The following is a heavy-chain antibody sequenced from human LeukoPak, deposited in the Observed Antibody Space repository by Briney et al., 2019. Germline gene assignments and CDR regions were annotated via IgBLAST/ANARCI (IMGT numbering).Heavy chain of an antibody. D-gene: IGHD4-17*01. CDR2: IKQDGGEK. CDR1: GFNFNNYW. V-gene: IGHV3-7*01. J-gene: IGHJ4*02. CDR3: ARVGARQILEY. Sequence: GGSLRLSCAASGFNFNNYWMSWVRQAPGKGLEWVANIKQDGGEKYYLDSVKGRFTVSRDNAKNSLYLQMNSLRAEDTAVYYCARVGARQILEYWGQGTLVTVSS.